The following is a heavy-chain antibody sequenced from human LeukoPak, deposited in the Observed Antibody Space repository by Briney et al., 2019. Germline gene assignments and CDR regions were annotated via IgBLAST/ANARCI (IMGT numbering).Heavy chain of an antibody. D-gene: IGHD3-10*01. J-gene: IGHJ6*03. CDR2: ISASGGST. CDR3: AKVMKGSERLTMVRGVIIKTAGLYYMDV. CDR1: GFTLSSYA. Sequence: GGSLRLSCAASGFTLSSYAMSWVRQAPGKGLEWVSSISASGGSTNYADSVKGRVTLSRDNSKNTVYLQMNSLRAEDTAVYYCAKVMKGSERLTMVRGVIIKTAGLYYMDVWGKGTTVTVSS. V-gene: IGHV3-23*01.